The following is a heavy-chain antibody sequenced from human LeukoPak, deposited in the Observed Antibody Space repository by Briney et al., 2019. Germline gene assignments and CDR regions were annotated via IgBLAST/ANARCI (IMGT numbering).Heavy chain of an antibody. V-gene: IGHV3-20*04. CDR2: ISWNGGST. D-gene: IGHD6-13*01. CDR3: ARDLKRLAAVQPPEFDY. CDR1: GFIFDDYG. Sequence: GGSLRLSCAASGFIFDDYGMSWVRQAPGKGLEWVSGISWNGGSTGYGDSVEGRFTISRDNAKNYLYLQMNGLRGEDTALYYCARDLKRLAAVQPPEFDYRGQGTLVTVSS. J-gene: IGHJ4*02.